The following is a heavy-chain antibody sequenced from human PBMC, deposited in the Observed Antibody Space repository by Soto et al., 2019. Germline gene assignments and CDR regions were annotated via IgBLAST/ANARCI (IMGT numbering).Heavy chain of an antibody. V-gene: IGHV3-53*01. Sequence: EVQLVESGGGLIQPGGSLRLSCAVSGFTVSNNYMSWVRQAPGKGLEGVSVIYSGGYTAYGDSVKGRFTISRDNSKKNKFLKKKTRGADDPAWYFWATRGGGGGYWGQGTLVTVSS. CDR3: ATRGGGGGY. D-gene: IGHD3-10*01. CDR2: IYSGGYT. CDR1: GFTVSNNY. J-gene: IGHJ4*02.